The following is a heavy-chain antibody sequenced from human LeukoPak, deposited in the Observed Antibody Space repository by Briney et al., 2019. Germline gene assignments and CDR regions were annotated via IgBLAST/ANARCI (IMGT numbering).Heavy chain of an antibody. Sequence: GGSLRLSCAASQFTFSSYGMHWVRQAPGKGLEWVAVIWYDASNKYYADSVKGRFTISRDNSKNTLYLQMNSLRAEDTAVYYCARDMVGGAFDTWGQGTMVTVSS. CDR1: QFTFSSYG. V-gene: IGHV3-33*01. D-gene: IGHD2-15*01. J-gene: IGHJ3*02. CDR2: IWYDASNK. CDR3: ARDMVGGAFDT.